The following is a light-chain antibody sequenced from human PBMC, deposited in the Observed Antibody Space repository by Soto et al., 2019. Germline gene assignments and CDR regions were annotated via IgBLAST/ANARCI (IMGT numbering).Light chain of an antibody. V-gene: IGKV1-8*01. J-gene: IGKJ3*01. CDR2: AAS. CDR3: QQYYSYSFT. Sequence: IRMTQSPSSFSASTGDRVTITCRASQGISSYLAWYQQKPGKAPKLLIYAASTLQSGVPSRFSGSGSGTDFTLTISCLQSEDFATYYCQQYYSYSFTVGPGTKVDIK. CDR1: QGISSY.